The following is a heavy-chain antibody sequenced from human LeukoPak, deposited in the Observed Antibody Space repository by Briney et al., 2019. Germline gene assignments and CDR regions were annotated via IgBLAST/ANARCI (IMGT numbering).Heavy chain of an antibody. Sequence: ASVKVSCKASGYTFSSYAMNWVRQAPGQGLEWMGWINTNTGNPTYAQGFTGRFVFSLDTSVSTAFLQVSSLKAEDTAVYYCARAGMPFYYYYMDVWGKGTTVTVSS. D-gene: IGHD2-2*01. V-gene: IGHV7-4-1*02. CDR2: INTNTGNP. J-gene: IGHJ6*03. CDR3: ARAGMPFYYYYMDV. CDR1: GYTFSSYA.